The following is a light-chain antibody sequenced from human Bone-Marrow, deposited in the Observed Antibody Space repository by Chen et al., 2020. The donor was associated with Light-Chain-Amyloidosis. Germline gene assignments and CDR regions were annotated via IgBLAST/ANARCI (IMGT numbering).Light chain of an antibody. CDR3: QQYGTSPLT. CDR2: GSS. Sequence: EIVLTQSPGTLSLSPGEGANLSCRASQTISSNYLTWYQQKFGQAPRILIYGSSSRATGIPDRFTGSGYGTDFTLTINRLEPEDFAMYYCQQYGTSPLTFGGGTKVEIK. V-gene: IGKV3-20*01. J-gene: IGKJ4*01. CDR1: QTISSNY.